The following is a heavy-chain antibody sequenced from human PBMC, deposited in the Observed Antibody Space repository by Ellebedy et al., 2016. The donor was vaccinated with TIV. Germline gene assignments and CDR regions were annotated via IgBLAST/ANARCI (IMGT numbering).Heavy chain of an antibody. J-gene: IGHJ6*02. CDR1: GYTLTALS. Sequence: AASVKVSCKVSGYTLTALSMHWVRQAPGKGLEWIGGFDPEDGETIYAQKFQGRVTMTEDTSTDSAYMELRSLSSEDTAVYYCAGFLIAVAGTTYYYGMDVWGQGTTVTASS. V-gene: IGHV1-24*01. CDR2: FDPEDGET. D-gene: IGHD6-19*01. CDR3: AGFLIAVAGTTYYYGMDV.